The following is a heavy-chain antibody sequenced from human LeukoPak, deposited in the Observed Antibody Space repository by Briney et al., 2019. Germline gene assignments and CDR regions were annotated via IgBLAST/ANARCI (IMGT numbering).Heavy chain of an antibody. D-gene: IGHD3-10*01. V-gene: IGHV4-38-2*01. CDR3: ATYYGSGEDYYFDY. Sequence: SETLSLTCAVSGYSISSGYYWGWIRRPPGKGLEWIGSIYHSGSTYYNPSLKSRVTISVDTSKNQFSLKLSSVTAADPAVYYCATYYGSGEDYYFDYWGQGTLVTVSS. CDR2: IYHSGST. J-gene: IGHJ4*02. CDR1: GYSISSGYY.